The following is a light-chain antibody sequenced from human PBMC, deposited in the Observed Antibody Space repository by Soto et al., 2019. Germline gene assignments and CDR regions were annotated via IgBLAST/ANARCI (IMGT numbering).Light chain of an antibody. CDR2: DAS. V-gene: IGKV3-11*01. CDR1: QNVNNY. Sequence: ELVLTQSPATLSLSPGQRATLFCTASQNVNNYLAWYQQKPGQAPRLLINDASNRATGIPARFSGSGSWTDFTLHISSLEPEDFAVYYCQQRNNWPAISFGQGTRLEIK. J-gene: IGKJ5*01. CDR3: QQRNNWPAIS.